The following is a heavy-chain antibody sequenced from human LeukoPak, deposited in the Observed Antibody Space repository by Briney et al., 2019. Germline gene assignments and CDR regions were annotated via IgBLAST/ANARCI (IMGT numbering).Heavy chain of an antibody. V-gene: IGHV3-33*01. J-gene: IGHJ4*02. CDR2: IWYDGSDK. CDR3: ARDISARRFDY. CDR1: GFTFRSHG. Sequence: GGSLRLSCAAPGFTFRSHGMHWVRQAPGKGLEWVVVIWYDGSDKYYAKSVEGRFTISRDNSRNTLYLQMSSLRDEDTAVYYCARDISARRFDYWGQGTLVTVSS. D-gene: IGHD6-6*01.